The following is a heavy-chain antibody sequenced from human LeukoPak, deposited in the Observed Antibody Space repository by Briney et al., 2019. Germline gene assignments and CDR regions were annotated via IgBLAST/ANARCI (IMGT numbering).Heavy chain of an antibody. CDR3: ARALGDYGGNFYFDY. CDR2: ISSSGGTE. CDR1: GFTFSSYE. V-gene: IGHV3-48*03. Sequence: GGSLRLSCAASGFTFSSYEMNWVRQAPGKGLEWVSYISSSGGTESHADSVKGRFSISRDNAKNSLYLQMDSLRAEDTAVYYCARALGDYGGNFYFDYWGQGTLVTVSS. J-gene: IGHJ4*02. D-gene: IGHD4-23*01.